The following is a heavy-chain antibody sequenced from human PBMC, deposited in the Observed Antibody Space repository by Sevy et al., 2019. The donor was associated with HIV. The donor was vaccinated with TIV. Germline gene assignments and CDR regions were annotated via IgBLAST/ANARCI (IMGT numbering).Heavy chain of an antibody. J-gene: IGHJ4*02. Sequence: GGSLRLSCAASGFTFNIYSMNWVRQAPGKGLEWVSSISGRSSYIHYADSVRGRFTISRDNAKNSLYLQMNSLRVDDTAVYFCARDGGCSSTSCLLYFDSWGQGALVTVSS. CDR3: ARDGGCSSTSCLLYFDS. CDR2: ISGRSSYI. V-gene: IGHV3-21*01. CDR1: GFTFNIYS. D-gene: IGHD2-2*01.